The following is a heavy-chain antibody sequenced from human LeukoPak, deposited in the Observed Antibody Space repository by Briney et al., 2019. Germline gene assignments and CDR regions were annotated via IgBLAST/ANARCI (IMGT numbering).Heavy chain of an antibody. Sequence: GGSLRLSCAASGFTFSSYSMNWVRQAPGKGLEWVSYISGNSSTIYYADSVKGRFTISRDNAMDSLYLQMNSLRDEDTAVYFCARGGHWRSSASSSSFPSDYWGQGTLVTVSS. J-gene: IGHJ4*02. D-gene: IGHD6-13*01. V-gene: IGHV3-48*02. CDR3: ARGGHWRSSASSSSFPSDY. CDR1: GFTFSSYS. CDR2: ISGNSSTI.